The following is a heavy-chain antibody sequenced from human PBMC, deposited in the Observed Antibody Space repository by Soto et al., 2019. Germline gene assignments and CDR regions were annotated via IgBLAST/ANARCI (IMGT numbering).Heavy chain of an antibody. CDR1: RFNLNHPY. J-gene: IGHJ6*03. V-gene: IGHV3-72*01. CDR3: ARVLGGYSSGWYNYYCYYMGV. D-gene: IGHD6-19*01. CDR2: TRNKAKSYTT. Sequence: GGSLRLSCAVSRFNLNHPYMDSVRQTLGKGKERVGRTRNKAKSYTTDYDASVKGRFTISRDDSKNSLYLQMNSLKTEDTAVYYCARVLGGYSSGWYNYYCYYMGVWAKGTTVTVS.